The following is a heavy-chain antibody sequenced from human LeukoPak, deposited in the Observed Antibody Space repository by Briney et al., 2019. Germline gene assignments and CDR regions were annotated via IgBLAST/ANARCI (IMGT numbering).Heavy chain of an antibody. J-gene: IGHJ4*02. Sequence: GGSLRLSCTASGFTFGDYAMSWFRQAPGKGLEWVGFIRSKAYGGTTEYAASVKGRFTISRDDSKSIAYLQMNSLRAEDTAVYYCAKGSRASRPYYFDYWGQGTLVTVSS. CDR3: AKGSRASRPYYFDY. CDR2: IRSKAYGGTT. V-gene: IGHV3-49*03. D-gene: IGHD6-6*01. CDR1: GFTFGDYA.